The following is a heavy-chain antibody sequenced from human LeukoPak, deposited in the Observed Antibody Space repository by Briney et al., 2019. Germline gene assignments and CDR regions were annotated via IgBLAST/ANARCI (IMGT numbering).Heavy chain of an antibody. V-gene: IGHV3-15*01. CDR1: GFTFSNGW. J-gene: IGHJ4*02. D-gene: IGHD2-2*02. CDR3: TSNLYCSTSSCYTLDN. CDR2: IKSKSERGTT. Sequence: GGSLRLSCAASGFTFSNGWMSWVRQAPGKGLEWVGRIKSKSERGTTDYAAPVKGRFTISRDGSTNTVYLHMNSLRTEDTAVYFCTSNLYCSTSSCYTLDNWGQGTLVAVSP.